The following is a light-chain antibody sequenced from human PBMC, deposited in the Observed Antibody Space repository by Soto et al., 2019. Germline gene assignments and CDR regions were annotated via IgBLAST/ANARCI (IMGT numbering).Light chain of an antibody. CDR1: SSDVGGYNY. CDR2: DVS. Sequence: QSALTQPASVSGSPGQSITISCTGTSSDVGGYNYVSCYQQHPGKNPKLMIYDVSNRPSGVSNRFSGSKSGNTASLTISGLQAEDEADDYCSSYTRSSTMGVFGGGTKLTVL. J-gene: IGLJ2*01. CDR3: SSYTRSSTMGV. V-gene: IGLV2-14*01.